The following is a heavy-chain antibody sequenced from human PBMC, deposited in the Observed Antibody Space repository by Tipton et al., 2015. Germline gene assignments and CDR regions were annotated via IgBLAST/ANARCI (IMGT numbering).Heavy chain of an antibody. D-gene: IGHD6-19*01. CDR3: ARLAPIAVAASNWFDP. J-gene: IGHJ5*02. CDR2: IYNSEST. CDR1: GGSVSSTTYY. Sequence: TLSLTCTLSGGSVSSTTYYWGWIRQPPGKGLEWIGSIYNSESTYYNPSLKSRVTISVDTSKNQFSLKMSSVTAADTAVYYCARLAPIAVAASNWFDPWGQGTLVTVSS. V-gene: IGHV4-39*01.